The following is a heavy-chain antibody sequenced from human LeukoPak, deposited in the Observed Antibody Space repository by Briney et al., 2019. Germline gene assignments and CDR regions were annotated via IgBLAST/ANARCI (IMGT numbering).Heavy chain of an antibody. CDR1: GGTFSSYA. CDR2: IIPIFGTA. J-gene: IGHJ4*02. V-gene: IGHV1-69*05. D-gene: IGHD3-10*01. CDR3: AGGTMVREVFDY. Sequence: SVKVSCKASGGTFSSYAISWVRQAPGQGLEWMGGIIPIFGTANYAQKFQGRVTITTDESTSTAYMELSSLRSEDTAVYYCAGGTMVREVFDYWGQGTLVTVSS.